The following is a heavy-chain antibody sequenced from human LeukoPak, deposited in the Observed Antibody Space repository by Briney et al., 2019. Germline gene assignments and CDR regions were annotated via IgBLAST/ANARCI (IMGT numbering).Heavy chain of an antibody. Sequence: PGGSLSLSCTASGFTVSNYSMNWVRQAPGKGLEWVSYISSGSRTIYYAYSVKGRFTISRDNAKNSLYLQMSSLRDEDTAVYYCARDLGTSGYYFDYWGQGTLVTVSS. CDR1: GFTVSNYS. D-gene: IGHD3-22*01. CDR3: ARDLGTSGYYFDY. V-gene: IGHV3-48*02. J-gene: IGHJ4*02. CDR2: ISSGSRTI.